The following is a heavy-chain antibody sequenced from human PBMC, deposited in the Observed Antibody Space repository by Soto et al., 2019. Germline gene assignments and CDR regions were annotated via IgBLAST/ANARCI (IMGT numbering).Heavy chain of an antibody. J-gene: IGHJ4*02. V-gene: IGHV4-39*01. D-gene: IGHD4-17*01. CDR1: GGSISSSSYY. Sequence: QLQLQESGPGLVKPSETLSLTCTVSGGSISSSSYYWGWIRQPPGKGLEWIGSSYYSGSTYYNPSLKVRVTISVDTSRNQFSRRLSSVTAADTAVYYWARPWYYGGNADYWGQGTLVTVCS. CDR3: ARPWYYGGNADY. CDR2: SYYSGST.